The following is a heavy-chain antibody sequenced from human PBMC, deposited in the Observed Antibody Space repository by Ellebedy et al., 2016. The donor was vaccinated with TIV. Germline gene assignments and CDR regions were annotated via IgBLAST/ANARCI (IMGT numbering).Heavy chain of an antibody. D-gene: IGHD6-19*01. V-gene: IGHV4-38-2*02. J-gene: IGHJ3*01. CDR1: GFSISGGYY. CDR2: MFHSGST. CDR3: ARDVTSLSSGWTTDAFDL. Sequence: SETLSLXCSVSGFSISGGYYWGWIRQTPGRGLEWIASMFHSGSTYYNPSLKSRVTVSVETSKNQFSLELTSLTAADTAVYYCARDVTSLSSGWTTDAFDLWGPGIMVIVAS.